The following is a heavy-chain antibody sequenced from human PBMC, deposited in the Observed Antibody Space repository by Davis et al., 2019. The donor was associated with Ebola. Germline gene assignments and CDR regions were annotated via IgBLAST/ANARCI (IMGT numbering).Heavy chain of an antibody. CDR3: AKRVRGYSYGTFDN. J-gene: IGHJ4*02. Sequence: GESLKISCAASGFVFSSYVMSWVRRAPGKGLEWVSTLGLSADTYYADSVKGRFTISRDNSKNTLYLQMNSLRAEDTALYFCAKRVRGYSYGTFDNWGQGTLVTVSS. CDR1: GFVFSSYV. CDR2: LGLSADT. D-gene: IGHD5-18*01. V-gene: IGHV3-23*01.